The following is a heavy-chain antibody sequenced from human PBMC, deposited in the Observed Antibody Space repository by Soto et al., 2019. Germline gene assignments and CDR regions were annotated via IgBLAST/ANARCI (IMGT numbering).Heavy chain of an antibody. V-gene: IGHV3-30-3*01. J-gene: IGHJ4*02. CDR3: ASDRLYRQEAYYFDY. CDR2: ISYDGSNK. CDR1: GFTFSSYA. Sequence: QVQLVESGGGVVQPGRSLRLSCADSGFTFSSYAMHWVRQAPGKGLEGVAIISYDGSNKYYADSAKGRFTISRDNSKNTLYLQMNSLRAEDTAVYYCASDRLYRQEAYYFDYWGQGTLVTFSS. D-gene: IGHD2-2*02.